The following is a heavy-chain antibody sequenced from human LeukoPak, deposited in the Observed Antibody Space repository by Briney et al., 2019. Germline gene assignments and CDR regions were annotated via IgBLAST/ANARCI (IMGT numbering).Heavy chain of an antibody. J-gene: IGHJ2*01. CDR2: MHTSGNT. Sequence: SETLSLTCTVSGGSMSSNYWSWIRQPAGEGLEWIGRMHTSGNTNYNPSLKSRVTMSLDTSKNQVSLKLSSVTAADTAVYYCARFHVHGYNSGLDLWGRGTLVTVSS. V-gene: IGHV4-4*07. CDR1: GGSMSSNY. CDR3: ARFHVHGYNSGLDL. D-gene: IGHD5-18*01.